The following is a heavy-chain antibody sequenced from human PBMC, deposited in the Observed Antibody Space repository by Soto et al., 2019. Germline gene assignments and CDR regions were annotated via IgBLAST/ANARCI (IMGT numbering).Heavy chain of an antibody. CDR1: GCTFTAYY. CDR3: ARATAYYDILTGYSLGGDWFDP. D-gene: IGHD3-9*01. Sequence: ASVKVSCKASGCTFTAYYMHWVRQAPGQWLEWMGWINPNSGGTNYAQKFQGWVTMTRDTSISTAYMELSRLRSDDTAVYYCARATAYYDILTGYSLGGDWFDPWGQGTLVTVSS. V-gene: IGHV1-2*04. J-gene: IGHJ5*02. CDR2: INPNSGGT.